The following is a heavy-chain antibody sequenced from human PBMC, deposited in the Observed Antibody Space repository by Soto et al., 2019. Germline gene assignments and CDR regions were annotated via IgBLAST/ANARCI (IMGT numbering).Heavy chain of an antibody. CDR1: NGSISGFY. CDR3: VRVGVGIGNHFDS. D-gene: IGHD1-26*01. CDR2: IHYSGCT. J-gene: IGHJ4*02. V-gene: IGHV4-59*12. Sequence: PSETLSLTCSVSNGSISGFYWTWIRQPPGKILEWIGYIHYSGCTDYNPSLTSRATMSVDTSKNQFSLNLKSITAADTAVYYCVRVGVGIGNHFDSWGRGTLVTVSS.